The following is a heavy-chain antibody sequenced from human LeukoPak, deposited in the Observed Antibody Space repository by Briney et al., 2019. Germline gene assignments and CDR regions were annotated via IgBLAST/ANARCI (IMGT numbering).Heavy chain of an antibody. CDR2: IYYSGST. CDR1: GGSISSYY. J-gene: IGHJ4*02. CDR3: ARDYYDSSGYYYDY. D-gene: IGHD3-22*01. Sequence: SETLSLTCTVSGGSISSYYWSWIRQPPGKGLEWIGYIYYSGSTNYNPSLKSRVTISVDTSKNQFSLKLSSVTAADTAVYYCARDYYDSSGYYYDYWGQGTLVTVSS. V-gene: IGHV4-59*12.